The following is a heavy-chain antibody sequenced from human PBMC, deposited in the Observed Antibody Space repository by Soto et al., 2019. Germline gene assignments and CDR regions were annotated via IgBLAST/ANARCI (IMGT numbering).Heavy chain of an antibody. CDR2: IYYSGST. CDR3: ARLERGGHVNLYYFDY. D-gene: IGHD3-16*01. J-gene: IGHJ4*02. Sequence: SETLSLTCTVSGGSISSYYWSWIRQPPGKGLEWIGYIYYSGSTNYNPSLKSRVTISVDTSKNQFSLKLSSVTAADTAVYYCARLERGGHVNLYYFDYWGQGTLVTVSS. V-gene: IGHV4-59*08. CDR1: GGSISSYY.